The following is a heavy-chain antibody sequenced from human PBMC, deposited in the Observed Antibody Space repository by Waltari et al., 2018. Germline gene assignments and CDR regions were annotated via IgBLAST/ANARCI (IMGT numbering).Heavy chain of an antibody. CDR1: GFTFSSYE. CDR3: TSAY. V-gene: IGHV3-48*03. Sequence: EVRLVESGGGLVKPGGSLRLSCATFGFTFSSYEMNWVRQAPGKGPECGAYINHNSTVTFYADSVRGRFTVSRDNANDLLFLQLDNVREDDTATYYCTSAYWGQG. CDR2: INHNSTVT. J-gene: IGHJ4*02.